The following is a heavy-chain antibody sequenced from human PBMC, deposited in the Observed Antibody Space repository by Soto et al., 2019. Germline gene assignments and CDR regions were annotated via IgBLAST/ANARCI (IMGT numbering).Heavy chain of an antibody. D-gene: IGHD3-22*01. CDR3: AKASATVSSYYDSVHFDY. CDR2: ISGSGGST. Sequence: GGSLRLSCAASGFTFSSYAMSWVRHAPGKGLEWGSAISGSGGSTYYADSVKGRFTISRDNSKDTLYLQMNTQRAEHTAVYYCAKASATVSSYYDSVHFDYWGQGTLVTVSS. J-gene: IGHJ4*02. CDR1: GFTFSSYA. V-gene: IGHV3-23*01.